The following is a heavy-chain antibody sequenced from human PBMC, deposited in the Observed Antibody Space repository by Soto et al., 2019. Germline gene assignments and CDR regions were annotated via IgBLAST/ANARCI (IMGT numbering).Heavy chain of an antibody. J-gene: IGHJ6*02. CDR3: AREGTGDYYYGMDV. Sequence: QVQLVQSGAEVKKPVPSVKVSCKASGGTFSSYAISWVRQAPGQGLEWMGGIIPIFGTANYAQKFQGRVTITADESTSTAYMELRSLRSEDTAVYYCAREGTGDYYYGMDVWGQGTTVTVSS. D-gene: IGHD1-1*01. V-gene: IGHV1-69*01. CDR1: GGTFSSYA. CDR2: IIPIFGTA.